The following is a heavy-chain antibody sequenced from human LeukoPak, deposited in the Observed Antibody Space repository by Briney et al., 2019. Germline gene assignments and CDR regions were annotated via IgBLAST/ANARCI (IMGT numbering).Heavy chain of an antibody. CDR1: GGSISSYY. CDR3: ARDSEYYYDSSGYYPYD. J-gene: IGHJ4*02. V-gene: IGHV4-4*07. D-gene: IGHD3-22*01. CDR2: IYTSGST. Sequence: SETLSLTCTVSGGSISSYYWSWIRQPAGKGLEWIGRIYTSGSTNYNPSLKSRVTMSVDTSKNQFPLKLSSVTAADTAVYYCARDSEYYYDSSGYYPYDWGQGTLVTVSS.